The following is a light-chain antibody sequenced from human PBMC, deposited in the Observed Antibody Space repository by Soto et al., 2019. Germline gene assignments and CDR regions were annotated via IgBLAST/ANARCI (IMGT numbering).Light chain of an antibody. V-gene: IGLV2-14*01. CDR3: SSFRSSSTSYV. J-gene: IGLJ1*01. CDR1: SSDVGGYNY. CDR2: DVS. Sequence: QSVLTQPASVSGSPGQSITISCTGTSSDVGGYNYVSWYQQHPGKAPKLVIYDVSNRPSGVSNRFSGSKSANTASLTISGPQAEDEANYSCSSFRSSSTSYVFGTGTKVTAL.